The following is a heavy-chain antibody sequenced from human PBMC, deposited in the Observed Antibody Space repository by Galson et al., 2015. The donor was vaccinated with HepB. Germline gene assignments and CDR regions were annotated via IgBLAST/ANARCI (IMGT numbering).Heavy chain of an antibody. CDR3: ARGGDYDLLTGYLYFDF. CDR2: ISVYSGNT. CDR1: GYTFTSYA. V-gene: IGHV1-18*04. J-gene: IGHJ4*02. Sequence: VKVSCKVSGYTFTSYAIGWVRQAPGQGLEWMGWISVYSGNTDYAQKLRDRVTMTADTFTGTAYMELRSLRSDDTAVYYCARGGDYDLLTGYLYFDFWGQGSLVTVSS. D-gene: IGHD3-9*01.